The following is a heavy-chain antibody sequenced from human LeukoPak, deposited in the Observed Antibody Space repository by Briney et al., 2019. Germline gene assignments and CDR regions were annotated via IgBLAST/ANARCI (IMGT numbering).Heavy chain of an antibody. Sequence: PSETLSLTCTVSGGSISSYYWSWIRQPPGKGLEWIGYIYYSGSTNYNPSLKSRVTISVDTSKNQFSLKLSSVTAADTAVYYCARVLRGSPFDAFDIWGQGTMVTVSS. CDR2: IYYSGST. CDR3: ARVLRGSPFDAFDI. J-gene: IGHJ3*02. D-gene: IGHD3-10*01. V-gene: IGHV4-59*01. CDR1: GGSISSYY.